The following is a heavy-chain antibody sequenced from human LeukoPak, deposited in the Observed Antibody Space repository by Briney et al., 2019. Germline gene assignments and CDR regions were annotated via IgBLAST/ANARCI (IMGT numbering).Heavy chain of an antibody. Sequence: VASVKVSCKASGYTFTGYYIHWVRQAPGQGLEWMGWINPNSAGTNYAQKFQGRVTMTRDTATSTVYMELSSLRSEDTAVYYCARGFTVYRLSLDYWGQGTQVTVSS. V-gene: IGHV1-2*02. CDR1: GYTFTGYY. CDR3: ARGFTVYRLSLDY. J-gene: IGHJ4*02. CDR2: INPNSAGT. D-gene: IGHD3-16*02.